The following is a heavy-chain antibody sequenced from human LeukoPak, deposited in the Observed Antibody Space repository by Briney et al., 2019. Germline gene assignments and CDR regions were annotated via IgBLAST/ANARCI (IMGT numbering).Heavy chain of an antibody. D-gene: IGHD1-26*01. J-gene: IGHJ4*02. Sequence: ASVKVSCKASGYTFTGYYMHWVRQAPGQGLEWMGWINPNSGDTNYAQKFQGRVTMTRDTSISTAYMELSRLKSDDTAVYYCAREMETYSGSYHVFDYWGQGTLVNVTS. CDR3: AREMETYSGSYHVFDY. CDR2: INPNSGDT. CDR1: GYTFTGYY. V-gene: IGHV1-2*02.